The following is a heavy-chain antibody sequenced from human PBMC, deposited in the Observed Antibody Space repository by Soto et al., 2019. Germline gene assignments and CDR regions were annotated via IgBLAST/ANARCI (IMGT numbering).Heavy chain of an antibody. V-gene: IGHV4-59*08. J-gene: IGHJ5*02. D-gene: IGHD3-10*01. CDR3: ARWDLELNWFDP. CDR2: IYCSGST. CDR1: GGSISNYY. Sequence: QVQLQESGPGLVKPSETLSLTCTVSGGSISNYYWSWIRQPPGKGLEWIGYIYCSGSTNYNPSLKSRVSISVDTSKNQFSLKLSSVTAADTAMYYCARWDLELNWFDPWGQGTLVTVSS.